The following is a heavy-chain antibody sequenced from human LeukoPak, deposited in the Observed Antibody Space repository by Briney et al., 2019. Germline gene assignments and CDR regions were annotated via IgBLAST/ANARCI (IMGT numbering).Heavy chain of an antibody. D-gene: IGHD6-19*01. CDR2: IYTSGST. J-gene: IGHJ4*02. CDR3: AREATSGGDFDY. Sequence: SETLSLTCTVSGGSISSYYWSWIRQLAGKGLEWIGRIYTSGSTNYNPSLKSRVTMSVDTSKNQFSLKLSSVTAADTAVYYCAREATSGGDFDYWGQGTLVTVSS. CDR1: GGSISSYY. V-gene: IGHV4-4*07.